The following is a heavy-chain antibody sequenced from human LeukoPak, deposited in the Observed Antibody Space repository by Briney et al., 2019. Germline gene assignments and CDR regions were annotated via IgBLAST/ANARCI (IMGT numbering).Heavy chain of an antibody. CDR1: GFTFSSNW. J-gene: IGHJ4*02. CDR3: VRDLGGRSGH. CDR2: INEDGSTT. D-gene: IGHD1-26*01. V-gene: IGHV3-74*01. Sequence: GGSLRLSCAASGFTFSSNWMHCVRQAPGKGLVWVSRINEDGSTTIYADSVKGRATIFRDNAKNTLYLQMNSLRAEDTAVYYCVRDLGGRSGHWGQGTLVTVSS.